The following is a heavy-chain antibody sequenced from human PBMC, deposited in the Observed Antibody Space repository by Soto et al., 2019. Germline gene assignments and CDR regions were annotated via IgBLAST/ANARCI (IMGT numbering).Heavy chain of an antibody. CDR1: GGSISSYY. V-gene: IGHV4-59*01. J-gene: IGHJ5*02. CDR3: ARDPLPNAYCISTFCYRLPWFDP. D-gene: IGHD2-2*01. CDR2: IYYSATT. Sequence: TSETLSLTCTVSGGSISSYYWSWIRQPPGKGLEWIGYIYYSATTNYNPSLKSRVTISVDTSKNTLCLQMNSLRAEDTAVYYCARDPLPNAYCISTFCYRLPWFDPWGQGALVTVSS.